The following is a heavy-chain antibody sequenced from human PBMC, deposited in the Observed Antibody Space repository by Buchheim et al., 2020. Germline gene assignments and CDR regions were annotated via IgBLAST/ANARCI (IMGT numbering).Heavy chain of an antibody. Sequence: QVQLVQSGAEVKKPGASVKVPCKASGYTFTGYYMHWVRQAPGQGLDWMGRINPNSGGTNYAQKFQGRVTMTRDPSLTTAYMEMSRLRSDDTAVYYCARSLAKPRPDCYDSSGWIDYWGQGTL. CDR2: INPNSGGT. CDR1: GYTFTGYY. CDR3: ARSLAKPRPDCYDSSGWIDY. V-gene: IGHV1-2*06. J-gene: IGHJ4*02. D-gene: IGHD3-22*01.